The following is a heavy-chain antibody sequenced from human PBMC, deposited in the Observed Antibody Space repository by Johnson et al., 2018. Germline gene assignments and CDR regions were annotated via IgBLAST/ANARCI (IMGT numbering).Heavy chain of an antibody. V-gene: IGHV3-7*01. D-gene: IGHD1-26*01. CDR3: ARESDSGSYYSH. J-gene: IGHJ4*02. Sequence: VQLVESGGGLVQPGGSLRLSCAASGFSFSTYWMSWVRQAPGKGLEWVANINQDGSEKYYVDSVKGRFTISRDNAKNSLYLQMNSLRGEDTAMYYCARESDSGSYYSHWGQGTLVTVSS. CDR1: GFSFSTYW. CDR2: INQDGSEK.